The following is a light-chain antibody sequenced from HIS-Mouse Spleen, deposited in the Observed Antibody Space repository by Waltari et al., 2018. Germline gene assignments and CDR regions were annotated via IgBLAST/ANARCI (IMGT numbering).Light chain of an antibody. CDR3: QQYGSSRRT. CDR2: GAS. Sequence: EIVLTQSPGTLSLSPGERATLSCRASQSVSSSYLAWYQQKPGQAPRLLIYGASSRATGIPDRFIGSGSGTDFTLSISRLEPEDFAVYYCQQYGSSRRTFGQGTKLEIK. CDR1: QSVSSSY. J-gene: IGKJ2*01. V-gene: IGKV3-20*01.